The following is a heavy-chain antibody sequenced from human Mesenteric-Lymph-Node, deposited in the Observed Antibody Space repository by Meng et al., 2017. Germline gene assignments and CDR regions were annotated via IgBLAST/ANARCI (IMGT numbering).Heavy chain of an antibody. CDR3: ASSTYYGSGSYYSNWFDP. CDR1: GVSISSSSYY. J-gene: IGHJ5*02. D-gene: IGHD3-10*01. Sequence: SETLSLTCTVSGVSISSSSYYWVWIRQPPGKGLEWIGSISYSGGTYYNPSLKSRVTMSVATSNNQFSLNLSSVTAADTAVYYCASSTYYGSGSYYSNWFDPWGQGTLVTVSS. CDR2: ISYSGGT. V-gene: IGHV4-39*07.